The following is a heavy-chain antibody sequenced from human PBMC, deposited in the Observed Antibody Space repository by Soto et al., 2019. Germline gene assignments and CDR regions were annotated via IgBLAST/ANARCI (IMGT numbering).Heavy chain of an antibody. CDR2: IYYSGST. Sequence: SETLSLTCTVSGGSISSYYWSWIRQPPGKGLEWIGYIYYSGSTNYNPSLKSRVTISVDTSKNQFSLKLSSVTAADTAMYYCARHAEGGSNYYFDYWGQGTLVTVSS. V-gene: IGHV4-59*08. CDR3: ARHAEGGSNYYFDY. CDR1: GGSISSYY. D-gene: IGHD3-10*01. J-gene: IGHJ4*02.